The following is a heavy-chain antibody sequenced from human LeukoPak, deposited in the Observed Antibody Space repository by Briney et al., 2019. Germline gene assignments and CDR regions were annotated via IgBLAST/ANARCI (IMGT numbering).Heavy chain of an antibody. CDR1: GFTFSSYS. J-gene: IGHJ4*02. D-gene: IGHD3-10*01. V-gene: IGHV3-48*01. CDR2: ISGSSPTT. CDR3: ARGRGGSFDY. Sequence: PGGSLRLSCAASGFTFSSYSMNWVRQSPGKGLEWVSYISGSSPTTYYADSVKGRFTISRDNAKNSLYLQMNSLRAEDTAVYYCARGRGGSFDYWGQGTLVTVSS.